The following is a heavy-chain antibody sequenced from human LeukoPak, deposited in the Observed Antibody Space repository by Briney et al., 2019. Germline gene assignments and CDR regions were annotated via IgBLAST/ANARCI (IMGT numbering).Heavy chain of an antibody. CDR2: ISGSGGST. CDR1: GFTFSSYA. Sequence: PGGSLRLSCAASGFTFSSYAMSWVRQAPGKGLEWVSAISGSGGSTYYADSVKGRFTISRDNSKNTLYLQMNSLRAEDTVVYYCAKANYYGSGSPLAYFDHWGQGTLVTVSS. V-gene: IGHV3-23*01. D-gene: IGHD3-10*01. J-gene: IGHJ4*02. CDR3: AKANYYGSGSPLAYFDH.